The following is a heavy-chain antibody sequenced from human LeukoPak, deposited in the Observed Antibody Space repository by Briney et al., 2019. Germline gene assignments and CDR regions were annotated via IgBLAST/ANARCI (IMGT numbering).Heavy chain of an antibody. CDR3: ARAKPDCGGDCYSGEFDY. CDR1: GYTFNSFY. J-gene: IGHJ4*02. D-gene: IGHD2-21*02. V-gene: IGHV1-46*02. Sequence: ASVKVSCKASGYTFNSFYMHWVRQAPGQGLEWMGTLRSNGATTGYAEKFQGRVTITADESTSTAYMELSSLRSEDTAVYYCARAKPDCGGDCYSGEFDYWGQGTLVTVSS. CDR2: LRSNGATT.